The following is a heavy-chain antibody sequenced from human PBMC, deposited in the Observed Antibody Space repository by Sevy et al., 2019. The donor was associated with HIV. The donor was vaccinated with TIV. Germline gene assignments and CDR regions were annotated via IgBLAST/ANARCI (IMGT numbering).Heavy chain of an antibody. CDR1: GFIVTSHY. J-gene: IGHJ4*02. D-gene: IGHD3-3*01. V-gene: IGHV3-53*01. CDR3: ARVPRYDEPYYFDY. Sequence: GGSLRLSCAASGFIVTSHYMAWVRQAPGKGLEWVSSIYTGGGTYYADSVKGRFTISRDNPKNTLYLQMNSLSAEDTAFYYCARVPRYDEPYYFDYWGQGALVTVSS. CDR2: IYTGGGT.